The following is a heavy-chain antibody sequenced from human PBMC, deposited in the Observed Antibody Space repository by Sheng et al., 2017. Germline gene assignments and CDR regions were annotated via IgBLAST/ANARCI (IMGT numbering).Heavy chain of an antibody. J-gene: IGHJ4*02. Sequence: EVQLLESGGGLVQPGGSLRLSCAASGFTFSSYAMSWVRQAPGKGLEWVSAISGSGGSTYYADSVKGRFTISRDNSKNTLYLQMNSLRAEDTAVYRCSGGSARAYYFDYWGQGTLVTVSS. V-gene: IGHV3-23*01. CDR1: GFTFSSYA. CDR3: SGGSARAYYFDY. D-gene: IGHD2-15*01. CDR2: ISGSGGST.